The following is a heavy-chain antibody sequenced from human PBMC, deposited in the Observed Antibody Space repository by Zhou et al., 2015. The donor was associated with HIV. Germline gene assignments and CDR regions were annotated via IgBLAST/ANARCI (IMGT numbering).Heavy chain of an antibody. CDR2: IIPIFGTA. CDR1: EGTFSSYG. CDR3: ASLYGGNSGGDI. Sequence: QVQLVQSGAEVKKPGASVKVSCKPSEGTFSSYGISWVRQAPGQGLEWMGGIIPIFGTANYAQKFQGRVTITADESTSTAYMELSSLRSEDTAVYYCASLYGGNSGGDIWGQGTMVTVSS. D-gene: IGHD4-23*01. V-gene: IGHV1-69*13. J-gene: IGHJ3*02.